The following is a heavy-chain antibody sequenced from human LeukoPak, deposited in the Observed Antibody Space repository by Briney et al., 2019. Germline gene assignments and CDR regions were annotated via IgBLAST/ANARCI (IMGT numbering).Heavy chain of an antibody. CDR2: ISSSSSYI. Sequence: GGSLRLSCAASGLTFSSYSMNWVRQAPGKGLEWVSSISSSSSYIYYADSVKGRFTISRDNAKNSLYLQMNSLRAEDTAVYYCARDTAESGTVGASYYFDYWGQGTLVTVSS. D-gene: IGHD1-26*01. J-gene: IGHJ4*02. V-gene: IGHV3-21*01. CDR3: ARDTAESGTVGASYYFDY. CDR1: GLTFSSYS.